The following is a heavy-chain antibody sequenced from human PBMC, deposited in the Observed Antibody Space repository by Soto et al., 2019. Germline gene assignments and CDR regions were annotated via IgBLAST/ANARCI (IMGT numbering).Heavy chain of an antibody. D-gene: IGHD4-17*01. CDR1: GFTFSSYA. V-gene: IGHV3-30-3*01. CDR3: ARESPSYGDYVGWFDP. J-gene: IGHJ5*02. Sequence: QVQLVESGGGVVQPGRSLRLSCAASGFTFSSYAMHWFRQAPGKGLEWVAVISYDGSNKYYADSVKGRFTISRDNSKNTLYLQMNSLRAEDTAVYYCARESPSYGDYVGWFDPWGQGTLVTVSS. CDR2: ISYDGSNK.